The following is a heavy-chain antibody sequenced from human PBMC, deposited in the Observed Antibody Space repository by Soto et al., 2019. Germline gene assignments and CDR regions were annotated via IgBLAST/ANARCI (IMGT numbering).Heavy chain of an antibody. CDR3: AKSQAADWLDP. CDR1: GYDFADFW. V-gene: IGHV5-51*01. Sequence: GESLKISCKGSGYDFADFWIAWVRQMPGKGLEWMGIIYPFDSDTRYSPSFEGQVTISADKSINTAYLQWSRLKASDTAIYYCAKSQAADWLDPWGQGTLVTVSS. D-gene: IGHD6-25*01. J-gene: IGHJ5*02. CDR2: IYPFDSDT.